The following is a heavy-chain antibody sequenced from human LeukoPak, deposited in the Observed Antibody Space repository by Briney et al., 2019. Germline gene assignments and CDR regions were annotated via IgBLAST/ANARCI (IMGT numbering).Heavy chain of an antibody. V-gene: IGHV5-10-1*01. CDR3: ARRMVRGVTHNWFDP. Sequence: GESLRISCRGSGYSFTTYWITWVRQMPGKGLEWMGRIDPSDSYSNYSPSIQGHVTISADKSISTAYLQWSSLKASDTAMYYCARRMVRGVTHNWFDPWGQGTLVTVSS. CDR2: IDPSDSYS. D-gene: IGHD3-10*01. J-gene: IGHJ5*02. CDR1: GYSFTTYW.